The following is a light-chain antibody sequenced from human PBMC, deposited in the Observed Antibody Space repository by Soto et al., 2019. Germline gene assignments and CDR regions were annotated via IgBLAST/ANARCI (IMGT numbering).Light chain of an antibody. CDR3: QQRSNWPLT. J-gene: IGKJ4*01. V-gene: IGKV3-11*01. CDR1: QSVSSY. CDR2: DAS. Sequence: EIVLTQSPATLSLSPGERATLSCRASQSVSSYLAWYQQKPGQAPRLLIYDASNRATGIPARFSGSGSGTDSTLTISSLEPEDFAVYYCQQRSNWPLTFGGRTKVDI.